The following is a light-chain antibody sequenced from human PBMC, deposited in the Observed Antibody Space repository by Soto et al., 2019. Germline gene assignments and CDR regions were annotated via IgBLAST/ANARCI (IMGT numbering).Light chain of an antibody. J-gene: IGLJ1*01. CDR2: DVT. CDR3: TSYTSTSTYV. CDR1: MRDVGAYNY. Sequence: QSVLTQPASVSGSPGQSITISCAGTMRDVGAYNYVSWYQHHPGKAPRLVIYDVTNRPSGISDRFSGSKSGNTASLTISGLLAEDEADYYCTSYTSTSTYVFGTGTKLTVL. V-gene: IGLV2-14*01.